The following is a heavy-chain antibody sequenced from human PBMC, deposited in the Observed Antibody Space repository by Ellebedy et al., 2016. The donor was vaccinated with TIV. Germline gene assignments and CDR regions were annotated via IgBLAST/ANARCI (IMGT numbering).Heavy chain of an antibody. J-gene: IGHJ6*02. CDR2: IYPGDADT. CDR1: GYSFTSYW. Sequence: GESLKISXKGSGYSFTSYWIGWVRQMPGKGLEWMGIIYPGDADTRYSPSFQGQVTISADKSISTAYLQWSSLKASDTAMYYCASSRRPPYYYYGMDVWGQGTAVTVSS. CDR3: ASSRRPPYYYYGMDV. V-gene: IGHV5-51*01.